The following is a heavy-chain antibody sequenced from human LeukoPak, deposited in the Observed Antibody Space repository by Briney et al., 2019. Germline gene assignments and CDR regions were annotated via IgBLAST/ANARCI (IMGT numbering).Heavy chain of an antibody. CDR1: GFTFSSHN. CDR2: ITTGSSTI. Sequence: PGGSLRLSCAAPGFTFSSHNMNWVRQAPGRWLEWISYITTGSSTIKYADSVKGRFTISRDNTKSSLYLQMNSLRAEDTAVYYCARDRGAVGGLLSYHFYYMDVWGKGTPVTVS. V-gene: IGHV3-48*01. CDR3: ARDRGAVGGLLSYHFYYMDV. J-gene: IGHJ6*03. D-gene: IGHD3-16*01.